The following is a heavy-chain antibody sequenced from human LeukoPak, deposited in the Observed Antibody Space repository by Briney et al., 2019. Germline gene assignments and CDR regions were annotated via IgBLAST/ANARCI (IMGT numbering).Heavy chain of an antibody. J-gene: IGHJ4*02. V-gene: IGHV4-59*01. CDR1: GGSISSYY. CDR3: ARASLILKGPQKLYYFDY. D-gene: IGHD3/OR15-3a*01. CDR2: IYDSGST. Sequence: SETLSLTCTVSGGSISSYYWSWIRQPPGKGLEWIGYIYDSGSTNYNPSLKSRVTISVDTSKNQFSLKLSSVTAADTAVYYCARASLILKGPQKLYYFDYWGQGTLVSVSS.